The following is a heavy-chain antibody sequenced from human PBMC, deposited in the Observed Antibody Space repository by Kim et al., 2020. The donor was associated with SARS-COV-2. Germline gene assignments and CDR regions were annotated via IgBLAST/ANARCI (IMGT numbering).Heavy chain of an antibody. D-gene: IGHD6-19*01. Sequence: NPSLKSRVTTSGDKSKNQFSRKLSSGTAADTAVYYCARVRSGWYPNFDYWGQGTLVTVSS. V-gene: IGHV4-4*02. CDR3: ARVRSGWYPNFDY. J-gene: IGHJ4*02.